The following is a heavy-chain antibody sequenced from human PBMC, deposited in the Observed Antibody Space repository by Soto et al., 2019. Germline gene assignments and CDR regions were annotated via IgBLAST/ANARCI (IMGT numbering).Heavy chain of an antibody. CDR2: ISSSASTK. CDR1: GFTFSSYS. Sequence: PGGSLRLSCAASGFTFSSYSMSWVRQAPGKGLEWLSYISSSASTKYYADSVRGRFTVSRDNAKNSLYLQMNSLRDEDTAVYYCGRDERSDWNYVVYWDQGTLVTVSS. D-gene: IGHD3-9*01. J-gene: IGHJ4*02. CDR3: GRDERSDWNYVVY. V-gene: IGHV3-48*02.